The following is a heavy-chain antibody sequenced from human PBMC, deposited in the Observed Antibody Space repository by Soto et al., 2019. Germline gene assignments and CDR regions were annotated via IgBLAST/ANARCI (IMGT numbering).Heavy chain of an antibody. V-gene: IGHV3-30*18. D-gene: IGHD5-18*01. Sequence: PGGSLRLSCAASGFAFSSYGMQWVRQAPGKGLEWVAVISYDGSNKYYADSVKGRFTISRDNSKNTLYLQMNSLRAEDTAVYYCAKVGGWIQLWLHGMDVWGQGTTVTVSS. CDR2: ISYDGSNK. CDR3: AKVGGWIQLWLHGMDV. J-gene: IGHJ6*02. CDR1: GFAFSSYG.